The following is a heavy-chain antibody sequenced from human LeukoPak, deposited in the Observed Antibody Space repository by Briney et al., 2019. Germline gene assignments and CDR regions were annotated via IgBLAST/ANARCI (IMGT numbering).Heavy chain of an antibody. Sequence: GGSLRLSCAASGFTFSSYAMSWVRQAPGKGLEWVSAISGSGGSTYYADSVKGRFTISRDNAKNSLYLQMNSLRAEDTALYYCAKAVVAHYYYYGMDVWGQGTTVTVSS. J-gene: IGHJ6*02. CDR2: ISGSGGST. D-gene: IGHD2-2*01. CDR1: GFTFSSYA. CDR3: AKAVVAHYYYYGMDV. V-gene: IGHV3-23*01.